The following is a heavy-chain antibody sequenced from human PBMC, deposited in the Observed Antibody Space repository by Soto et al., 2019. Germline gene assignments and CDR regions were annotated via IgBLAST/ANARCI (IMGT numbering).Heavy chain of an antibody. V-gene: IGHV1-8*01. D-gene: IGHD1-1*01. Sequence: SVKVSCKASXYTFTSYDINWVRQATGQGLEWMGWMNPNSGNTGYAQKFQGRVTMTRNTSISTAYMELSSLRSEDTAVYYCARGALVQNYYYYYGMDVWGQGTTVTVSS. CDR2: MNPNSGNT. CDR3: ARGALVQNYYYYYGMDV. J-gene: IGHJ6*02. CDR1: XYTFTSYD.